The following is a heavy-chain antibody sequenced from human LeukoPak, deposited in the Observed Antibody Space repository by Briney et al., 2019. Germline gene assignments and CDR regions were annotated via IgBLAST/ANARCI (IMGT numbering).Heavy chain of an antibody. Sequence: SGGSLRLSCAAAGFTFSSYGMHWVRQAPGKGLEWVAFIRYDGSNKYYADSVKGRFTISRDNSKNTLYLQMNSLRAEDTAVYYCAKDRATAMVTLYYFDYWGQGTLVTVSS. CDR2: IRYDGSNK. CDR3: AKDRATAMVTLYYFDY. J-gene: IGHJ4*02. CDR1: GFTFSSYG. D-gene: IGHD5-18*01. V-gene: IGHV3-30*02.